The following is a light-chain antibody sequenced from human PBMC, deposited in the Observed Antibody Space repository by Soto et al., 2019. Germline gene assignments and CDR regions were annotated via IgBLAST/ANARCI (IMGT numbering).Light chain of an antibody. CDR3: SSHSSSSTLVV. Sequence: QSALTQPASMSGSPGQSITISCTGTSSEVGGYNYVSWYRQHPGKAPKLMIYDVNNRPSGVSNRFSGSKSGNTASLTISGLQAEDEADYYCSSHSSSSTLVVFGGGTKVTVL. CDR1: SSEVGGYNY. CDR2: DVN. J-gene: IGLJ2*01. V-gene: IGLV2-14*03.